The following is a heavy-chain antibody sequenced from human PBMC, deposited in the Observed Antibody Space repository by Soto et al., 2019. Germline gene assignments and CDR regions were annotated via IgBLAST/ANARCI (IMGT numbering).Heavy chain of an antibody. V-gene: IGHV3-33*01. J-gene: IGHJ6*02. D-gene: IGHD5-18*01. Sequence: QVQLVESGGGVVQPGRSLRLSCAASGFTFSSYGMHWVRQAPGKGLEWVAVIWSDGSKKYYADSGKGQCTISRDNSKNTLYLQMNSLRAEATAVYSCARDKEEGIAIQGYYYGMDVWGHGTTVTVSS. CDR3: ARDKEEGIAIQGYYYGMDV. CDR1: GFTFSSYG. CDR2: IWSDGSKK.